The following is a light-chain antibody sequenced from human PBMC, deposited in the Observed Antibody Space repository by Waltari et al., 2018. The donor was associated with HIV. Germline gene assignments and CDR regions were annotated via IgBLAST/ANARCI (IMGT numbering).Light chain of an antibody. Sequence: DIQMTQSPSSISASVGDRVTITCRASQDIRTNLAWYQFKVGRSPRLLIYGASSLTTGVPSRFRGSGSGTDFTLTITSLQPSDFATFYCQQPNTFPPTFGQGTKVEIK. CDR1: QDIRTN. V-gene: IGKV1-12*01. J-gene: IGKJ1*01. CDR3: QQPNTFPPT. CDR2: GAS.